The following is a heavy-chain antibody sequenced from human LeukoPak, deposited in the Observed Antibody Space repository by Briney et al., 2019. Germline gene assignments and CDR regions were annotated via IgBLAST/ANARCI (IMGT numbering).Heavy chain of an antibody. Sequence: SETLSLTCTVSGGSISSYYWSWIRRPPGKGLEWIGYIYYSGSTNYNPSLKSRVTISVDTSKNQFSLKLSSVTAADTAVYYCARLPYYYGSGSYPFDAFDIWGQGTMVTVSS. V-gene: IGHV4-59*08. D-gene: IGHD3-10*01. CDR1: GGSISSYY. J-gene: IGHJ3*02. CDR3: ARLPYYYGSGSYPFDAFDI. CDR2: IYYSGST.